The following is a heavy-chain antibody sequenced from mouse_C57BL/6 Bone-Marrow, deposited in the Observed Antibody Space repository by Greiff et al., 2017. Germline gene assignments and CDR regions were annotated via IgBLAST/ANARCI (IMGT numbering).Heavy chain of an antibody. J-gene: IGHJ2*01. D-gene: IGHD2-5*01. V-gene: IGHV2-2*01. CDR2: IWSGGST. CDR3: AREEAYYSNYVFDY. CDR1: GFSLTSYG. Sequence: VQLQQSGPGLVQPSQSLSITCTVSGFSLTSYGVHWVRQSPGKGLEWLGVIWSGGSTDYNAAFISRLSISKDNSKSQVFFKMISLQADDTAIYYCAREEAYYSNYVFDYWGQGTTLTVSS.